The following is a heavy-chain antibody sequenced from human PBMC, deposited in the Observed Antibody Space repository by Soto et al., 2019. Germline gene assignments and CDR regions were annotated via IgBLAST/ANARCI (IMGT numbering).Heavy chain of an antibody. D-gene: IGHD3-9*01. J-gene: IGHJ4*02. CDR3: ARNYGPYYDILAGYYGYFDY. Sequence: ASVKVSCKASGYTFTSYGISWVRQAPGQGLEWMGWISAYNGNTNYAQKLQGRVTMTTDTSTSTAYMELRSLRSDDTAVYYCARNYGPYYDILAGYYGYFDYWGQGNLVTVSS. CDR1: GYTFTSYG. CDR2: ISAYNGNT. V-gene: IGHV1-18*04.